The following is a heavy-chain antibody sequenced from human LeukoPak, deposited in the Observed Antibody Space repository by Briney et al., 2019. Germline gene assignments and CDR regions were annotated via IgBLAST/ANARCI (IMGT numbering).Heavy chain of an antibody. CDR3: ARDKNNISWYFY. CDR1: GGSISSSSYS. Sequence: SETLSLTCTVSGGSISSSSYSWGRIRQPPGKGLEWIGSMDYGGSSYYSRARKSRCTISVEKAKNRFSLKLSSVTAADTAIYYCARDKNNISWYFYWGQGTLVTVSS. CDR2: MDYGGSS. V-gene: IGHV4-39*01. D-gene: IGHD6-13*01. J-gene: IGHJ4*02.